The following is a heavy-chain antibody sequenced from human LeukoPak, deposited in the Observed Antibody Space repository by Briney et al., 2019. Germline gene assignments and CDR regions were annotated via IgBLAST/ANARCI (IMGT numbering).Heavy chain of an antibody. Sequence: ASVKVSCKASGYTFTSYYMHWVRQAPGQGLEWMGIINPSGGSTSYAQKFQGRVTMTRDTSTSTVYMELSSLRSEDTAVYYCARDVNREYGGSYHFDYWGQGTLVTVSS. V-gene: IGHV1-46*01. J-gene: IGHJ4*02. CDR2: INPSGGST. CDR3: ARDVNREYGGSYHFDY. CDR1: GYTFTSYY. D-gene: IGHD1-26*01.